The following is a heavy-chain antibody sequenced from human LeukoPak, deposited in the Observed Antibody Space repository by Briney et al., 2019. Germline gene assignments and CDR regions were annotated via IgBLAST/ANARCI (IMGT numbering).Heavy chain of an antibody. J-gene: IGHJ4*02. D-gene: IGHD2-15*01. V-gene: IGHV4-34*01. CDR3: ARGKGYCSGGSCPPYDY. Sequence: SETLSLTCAVYGGSFSGYYGSWIRQPPGKGLEWIGEINHSGSTNYNPSLKSRVTISVDTSKNQFSLKLSSVTAADTAVYYCARGKGYCSGGSCPPYDYWGQRTLVTVSS. CDR2: INHSGST. CDR1: GGSFSGYY.